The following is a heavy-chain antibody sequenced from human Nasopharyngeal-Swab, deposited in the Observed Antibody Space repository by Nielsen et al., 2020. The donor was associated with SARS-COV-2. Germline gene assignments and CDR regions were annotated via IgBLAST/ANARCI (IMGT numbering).Heavy chain of an antibody. CDR1: GFTFSSYA. CDR2: ISGSGGST. Sequence: GESLKISCAASGFTFSSYAMSWVRQAPGKGLEWVSAISGSGGSTYYADSVKGRFTISRDNSKNTLYLQMNSLRAEDTAVYYCAKDHHIAARGSDAFDIWGQGTMVTVSS. CDR3: AKDHHIAARGSDAFDI. V-gene: IGHV3-23*01. J-gene: IGHJ3*02. D-gene: IGHD6-6*01.